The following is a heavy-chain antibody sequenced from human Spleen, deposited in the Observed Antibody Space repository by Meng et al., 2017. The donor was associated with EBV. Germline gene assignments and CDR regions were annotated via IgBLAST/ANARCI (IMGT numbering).Heavy chain of an antibody. CDR2: IFHSGST. CDR3: AILWAPVDY. Sequence: QVSLQERGQGLRRPSGTLSLPCAVPGGSITSANWWIWVRQPPGKGLEWIGEIFHSGSTNYNPSLKSRVTMSVDKSKNQFSLNLRSVTAADTAVYYCAILWAPVDYWGQGALVTVSS. V-gene: IGHV4-4*02. D-gene: IGHD3-16*01. J-gene: IGHJ4*02. CDR1: GGSITSANW.